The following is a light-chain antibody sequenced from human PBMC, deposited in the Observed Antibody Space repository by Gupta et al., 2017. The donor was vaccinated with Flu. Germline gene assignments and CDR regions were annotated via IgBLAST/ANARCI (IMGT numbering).Light chain of an antibody. CDR1: QSVLYSSNNKNY. J-gene: IGKJ1*01. CDR2: WAS. CDR3: QQYYKTRWT. V-gene: IGKV4-1*01. Sequence: DIVMTQSPDSLAVSLGERATINCKSSQSVLYSSNNKNYLAWYQQKPGQPPKLLFYWASTRESGVPDRFSGGGSGTDFTLTISSLQAEDVAVYYCQQYYKTRWTFGQGTKVEIK.